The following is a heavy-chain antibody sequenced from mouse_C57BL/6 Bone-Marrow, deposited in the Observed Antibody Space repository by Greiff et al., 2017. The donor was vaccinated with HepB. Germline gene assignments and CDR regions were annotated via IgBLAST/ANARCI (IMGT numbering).Heavy chain of an antibody. CDR2: INSDGGST. D-gene: IGHD2-2*01. J-gene: IGHJ4*01. Sequence: EVQRVESGGGLVQPGESLKLSCESNEYEFPSHDMSWVRKTPEKRLGLVAAINSDGGSTYYPATMERRFIISRDNTKKTLYLQMSSLRSEDTALYYCARTMVTTSAMDYWGQGTSVTVSS. CDR1: EYEFPSHD. V-gene: IGHV5-2*01. CDR3: ARTMVTTSAMDY.